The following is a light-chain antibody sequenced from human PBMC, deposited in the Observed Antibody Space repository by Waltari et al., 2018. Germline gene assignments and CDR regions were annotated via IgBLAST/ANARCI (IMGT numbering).Light chain of an antibody. Sequence: SSELTQPSSVSVSPGQTARITCSGARLPKKYTRWFQQKPGQAPALVLYQDSARPSGIPERFSGSSSGTTVTLTISGAQVEDEADYYCYSTTDNNLGVFGPGTRVTVL. J-gene: IGLJ1*01. CDR1: RLPKKY. V-gene: IGLV3-27*01. CDR2: QDS. CDR3: YSTTDNNLGV.